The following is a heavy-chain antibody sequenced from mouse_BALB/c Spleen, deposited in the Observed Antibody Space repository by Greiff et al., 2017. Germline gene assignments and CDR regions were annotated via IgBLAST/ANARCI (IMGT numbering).Heavy chain of an antibody. CDR2: IWAGGST. D-gene: IGHD2-4*01. Sequence: VKLVESGPGLVAPSQSLSITCTVSGFSLTSYGVHWVRQPPGKGLEWLGVIWAGGSTNYNSALMSRLSISKDNSKSQVFLKMNSLQTDDTAMYYCATPYDYDDAMDYWGQGTSVTVSS. J-gene: IGHJ4*01. CDR3: ATPYDYDDAMDY. V-gene: IGHV2-9*02. CDR1: GFSLTSYG.